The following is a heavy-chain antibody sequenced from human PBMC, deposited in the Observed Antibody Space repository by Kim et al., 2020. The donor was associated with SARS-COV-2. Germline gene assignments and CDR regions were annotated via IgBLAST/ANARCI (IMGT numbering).Heavy chain of an antibody. V-gene: IGHV3-33*01. CDR2: IWYDGSNK. CDR1: GFTFSSYG. CDR3: ARDSLAMDTAIDYGMDV. Sequence: GGSLRLSCAASGFTFSSYGMHWVRQAPGKGLEWVAVIWYDGSNKYYADSVKGRFTISRDNSKNTLYLQMNSLRAEDTAVYYCARDSLAMDTAIDYGMDVWGQGTTVTVSS. D-gene: IGHD5-18*01. J-gene: IGHJ6*02.